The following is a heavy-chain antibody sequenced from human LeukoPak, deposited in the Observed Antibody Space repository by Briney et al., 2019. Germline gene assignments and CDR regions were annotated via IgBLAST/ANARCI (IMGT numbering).Heavy chain of an antibody. V-gene: IGHV1-46*01. CDR1: GYTFTSYY. J-gene: IGHJ6*02. D-gene: IGHD7-27*01. Sequence: ASVKVSCKASGYTFTSYYMHWVRQAPGQGLEWMGIINPSGGSTSYAQKFQGRVTMTRDTSTSTVYMELSSLRSEDTAVYYCARGDWSGDPYYYYGMDVWGQGTTVTVSS. CDR2: INPSGGST. CDR3: ARGDWSGDPYYYYGMDV.